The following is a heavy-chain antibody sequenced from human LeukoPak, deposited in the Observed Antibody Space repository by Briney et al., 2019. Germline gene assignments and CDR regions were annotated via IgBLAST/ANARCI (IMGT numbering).Heavy chain of an antibody. CDR3: AIAYGSGPPRFFDY. CDR2: INHSGST. Sequence: SETLSLTSAVYGGSFSGYYWSWIRQPPGKGLEWIGEINHSGSTNYNPSLKSRVTISVDTSKNQFSLKLSSVTAADTAVYYWAIAYGSGPPRFFDYWGQGTGVTVSS. V-gene: IGHV4-34*01. J-gene: IGHJ4*02. CDR1: GGSFSGYY. D-gene: IGHD3-10*01.